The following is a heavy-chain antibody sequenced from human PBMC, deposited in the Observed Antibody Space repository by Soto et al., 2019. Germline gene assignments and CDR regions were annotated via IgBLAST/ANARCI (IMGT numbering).Heavy chain of an antibody. J-gene: IGHJ6*02. D-gene: IGHD1-26*01. Sequence: PSETLSLTCAVYGGSFSGYYWSWIRQPPGKGLEWIGEINHSGSTNYNPSLKSRVTISVDTSKNQFSLKLSSVTAADTAVYYCARGRKDARAIVGATYYYYYYGMDVWGQGTTVTVSS. CDR1: GGSFSGYY. V-gene: IGHV4-34*01. CDR3: ARGRKDARAIVGATYYYYYYGMDV. CDR2: INHSGST.